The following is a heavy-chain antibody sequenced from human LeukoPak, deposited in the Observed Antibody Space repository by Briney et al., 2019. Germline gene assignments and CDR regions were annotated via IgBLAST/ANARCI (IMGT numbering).Heavy chain of an antibody. CDR3: VAFDFGDY. D-gene: IGHD3-9*01. CDR2: IITNTGNP. J-gene: IGHJ4*02. V-gene: IGHV7-4-1*02. CDR1: GYTFTTYA. Sequence: ASVKVSCKASGYTFTTYAIHWVRQAPGQGPEYMGFIITNTGNPTYAQGFTGRFVFSLDTSVSTAYLQISSLKAEDTAAYYCVAFDFGDYWGQGTLVTVSS.